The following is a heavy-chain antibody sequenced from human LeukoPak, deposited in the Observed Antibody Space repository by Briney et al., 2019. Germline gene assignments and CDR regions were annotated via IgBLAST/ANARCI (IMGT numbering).Heavy chain of an antibody. V-gene: IGHV4-59*01. J-gene: IGHJ6*03. CDR1: GGSISSYY. Sequence: ASETLSLTCTVSGGSISSYYWSWIRQPPGKGLEWIGYVYYSGNTNYNPSLKSRVTISADTPKNQFSLKLSSVTAADTAVYYCATTTVEYYYYYYMDVWGKGTTVTVSS. CDR3: ATTTVEYYYYYYMDV. CDR2: VYYSGNT. D-gene: IGHD4-11*01.